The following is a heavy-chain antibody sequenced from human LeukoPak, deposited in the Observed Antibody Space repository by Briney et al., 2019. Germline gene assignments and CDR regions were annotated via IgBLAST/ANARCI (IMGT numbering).Heavy chain of an antibody. CDR2: ISYDGSNK. J-gene: IGHJ1*01. D-gene: IGHD1-26*01. CDR3: ARAGSIGGTEYFQH. Sequence: GRSLRLSCAASGFTFSSYAMHWVRQAPGKGLEWVAVISYDGSNKYYADSVKGRFTISRDNAKNSLYLQMNSLRAEDTALYYCARAGSIGGTEYFQHWGQGTLVTVSS. CDR1: GFTFSSYA. V-gene: IGHV3-30*04.